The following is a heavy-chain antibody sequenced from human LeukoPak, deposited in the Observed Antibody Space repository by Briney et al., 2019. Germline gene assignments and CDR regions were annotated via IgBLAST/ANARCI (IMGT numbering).Heavy chain of an antibody. CDR1: GGSFSGYY. D-gene: IGHD3-22*01. CDR3: ATSITMIVVVTPYDAFDI. J-gene: IGHJ3*02. Sequence: SETLSLTCAVYGGSFSGYYWSWIRQPPGKGLEWIGEINHSGSTNYNPSLKSRVTISVDTSKNQFSLKLSSVTAADTAAYYCATSITMIVVVTPYDAFDIWGQGTMVTVSS. CDR2: INHSGST. V-gene: IGHV4-34*01.